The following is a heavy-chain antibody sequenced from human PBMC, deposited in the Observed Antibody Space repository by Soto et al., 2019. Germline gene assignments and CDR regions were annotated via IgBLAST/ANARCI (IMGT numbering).Heavy chain of an antibody. J-gene: IGHJ4*02. CDR2: IFYSGST. V-gene: IGHV4-31*03. Sequence: QVQLQESGPGLVKPSQTLSLTCTVSGGSISSGGYFWSWIRQHPGKGLQWIGFIFYSGSTYYNPSLKSRVTISVDTSKNQFSLKVTSVTVADTAVYYCAGGDCSGGSCYYFDFWGQGTLVTVSS. D-gene: IGHD2-15*01. CDR3: AGGDCSGGSCYYFDF. CDR1: GGSISSGGYF.